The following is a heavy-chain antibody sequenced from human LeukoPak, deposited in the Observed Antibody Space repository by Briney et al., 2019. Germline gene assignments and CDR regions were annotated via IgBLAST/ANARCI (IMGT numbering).Heavy chain of an antibody. CDR2: IYYSGST. J-gene: IGHJ1*01. Sequence: SETLSLTCTVSGGSISSGSYYWNWIRQPPGKGQEWIGYIYYSGSTYYNPSLKSRVTISVDTSKNQFSLKLSSVTAADTAVYYCARSPSRYDFWSGDPEYFQHWGQGTLVTVSS. CDR3: ARSPSRYDFWSGDPEYFQH. D-gene: IGHD3-3*01. V-gene: IGHV4-30-4*08. CDR1: GGSISSGSYY.